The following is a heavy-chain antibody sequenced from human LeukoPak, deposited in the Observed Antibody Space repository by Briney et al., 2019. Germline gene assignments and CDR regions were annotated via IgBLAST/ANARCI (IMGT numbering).Heavy chain of an antibody. Sequence: GGSLRLSCAASGFTFSDYYMSWIRQAPGKGLEWVSYISSSGSTIYYADSVKGRFTISRDNAKNSLYLQMNSLRAEDTAAYYCARANSIRYHYYYGMDVWGQGTTVTVSS. CDR2: ISSSGSTI. CDR1: GFTFSDYY. J-gene: IGHJ6*02. CDR3: ARANSIRYHYYYGMDV. D-gene: IGHD4-4*01. V-gene: IGHV3-11*01.